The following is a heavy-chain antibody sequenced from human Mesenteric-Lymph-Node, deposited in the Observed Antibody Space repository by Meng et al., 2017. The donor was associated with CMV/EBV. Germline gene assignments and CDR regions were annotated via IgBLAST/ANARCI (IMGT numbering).Heavy chain of an antibody. CDR3: ARVIPRDYSNHPFDY. D-gene: IGHD4-11*01. V-gene: IGHV1-18*04. CDR2: ISTYNDNT. J-gene: IGHJ4*02. CDR1: GYTFTGYG. Sequence: ASVKVSCKASGYTFTGYGISWVRQAPGQGLEWMGWISTYNDNTNYAQKLQGRGTMTTDTSTSTAYMELSSLRSEDTAVYYCARVIPRDYSNHPFDYWGQGTLVTVSS.